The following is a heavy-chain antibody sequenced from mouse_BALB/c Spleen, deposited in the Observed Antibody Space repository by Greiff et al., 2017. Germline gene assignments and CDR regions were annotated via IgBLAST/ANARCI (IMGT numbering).Heavy chain of an antibody. D-gene: IGHD1-1*01. V-gene: IGHV1-12*01. Sequence: QPGAELVKPGASVKMSCKASGYTFTSYNMHWVKQTPGQGLEWIGAIYPGNGDTSYNQKFKGKATLTADKSSSTAYMQLSSLTSEDSAVYYCARSGVIRYFDVWGAGTTVTVSS. CDR3: ARSGVIRYFDV. J-gene: IGHJ1*01. CDR2: IYPGNGDT. CDR1: GYTFTSYN.